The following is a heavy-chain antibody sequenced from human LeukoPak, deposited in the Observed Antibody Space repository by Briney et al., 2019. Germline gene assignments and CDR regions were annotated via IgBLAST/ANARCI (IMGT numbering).Heavy chain of an antibody. CDR3: AHGSGSYYNVPAFDI. CDR2: IYHSGST. Sequence: SETLSLTCAVSGGSISSSNWWSWVRPPPGKGLEWIGEIYHSGSTNYNPSPKSRVTISVGKSKNQFSLKLSSVTAADTAVYYCAHGSGSYYNVPAFDIWGQGTMVTVSS. J-gene: IGHJ3*02. CDR1: GGSISSSNW. V-gene: IGHV4-4*02. D-gene: IGHD3-10*01.